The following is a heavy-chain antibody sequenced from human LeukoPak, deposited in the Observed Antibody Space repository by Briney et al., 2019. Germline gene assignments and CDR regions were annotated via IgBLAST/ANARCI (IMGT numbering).Heavy chain of an antibody. CDR1: GFTFSSYA. Sequence: PGGSLRLSRAASGFTFSSYAMSWVRQAPGKGLEWVSAISGSGGSTYYADSVKGRFTISRDNSKNTLYLQMNSLRAEDTAVYYCAKDNWNYGFPIDYWGQGTLVTVSS. D-gene: IGHD1-7*01. V-gene: IGHV3-23*01. J-gene: IGHJ4*02. CDR2: ISGSGGST. CDR3: AKDNWNYGFPIDY.